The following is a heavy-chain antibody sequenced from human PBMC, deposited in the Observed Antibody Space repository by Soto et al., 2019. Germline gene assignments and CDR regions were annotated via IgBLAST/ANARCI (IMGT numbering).Heavy chain of an antibody. CDR3: AKSIAAHRTPSTRWFDP. D-gene: IGHD6-6*01. V-gene: IGHV4-34*01. CDR1: GGSFSGYY. Sequence: NPSETLSLTCAVYGGSFSGYYWSWIRQPPGKGLEWIGEINHSGSTNYNPSLKSRVTISVDTSKNQFSLKLSSVTAADTAVYYCAKSIAAHRTPSTRWFDPWGQGTLVTVSS. CDR2: INHSGST. J-gene: IGHJ5*02.